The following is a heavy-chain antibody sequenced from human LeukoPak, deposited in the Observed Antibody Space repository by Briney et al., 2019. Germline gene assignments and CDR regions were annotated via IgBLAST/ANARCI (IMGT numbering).Heavy chain of an antibody. D-gene: IGHD2-15*01. J-gene: IGHJ4*02. CDR2: IRYDGSNK. CDR3: AKDRRYCSGGSCRIFDY. CDR1: GFTFSSYG. V-gene: IGHV3-30*02. Sequence: GGSLRLSCAASGFTFSSYGMHWARQAPGKGLEWVAFIRYDGSNKYYADSVKGRFTISRDNSKNTLYLQMNSLRAEDTAVYYCAKDRRYCSGGSCRIFDYWGQGTLVTVSS.